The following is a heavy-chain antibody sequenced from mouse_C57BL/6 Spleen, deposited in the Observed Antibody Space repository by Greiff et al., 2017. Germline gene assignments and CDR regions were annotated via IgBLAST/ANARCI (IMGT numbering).Heavy chain of an antibody. CDR1: GYAFSSSW. CDR3: ARSREGYFDV. Sequence: QVQLQQSGPELVKPGASVKISCKASGYAFSSSWMNWVKQRPGKGLEWIGRIYPGDGDTNYNGKFKGKATLTADKSSSTAYMQLSSLTSEDSAVYFCARSREGYFDVWGTGTTVTVSS. V-gene: IGHV1-82*01. CDR2: IYPGDGDT. J-gene: IGHJ1*03.